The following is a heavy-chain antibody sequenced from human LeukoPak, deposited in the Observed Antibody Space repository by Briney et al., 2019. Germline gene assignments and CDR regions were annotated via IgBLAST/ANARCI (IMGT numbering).Heavy chain of an antibody. CDR1: GYTFTGYY. Sequence: ASVKVSCKASGYTFTGYYMHWVRQAPGQGLEWMGWINPNSGGTNYAQKFQGRVTITADKSTSTAYMELSSLRSEDTAVYYCARGCSSTSCRIDYWGQGTLVTVSS. J-gene: IGHJ4*02. D-gene: IGHD2-2*01. CDR3: ARGCSSTSCRIDY. CDR2: INPNSGGT. V-gene: IGHV1-2*02.